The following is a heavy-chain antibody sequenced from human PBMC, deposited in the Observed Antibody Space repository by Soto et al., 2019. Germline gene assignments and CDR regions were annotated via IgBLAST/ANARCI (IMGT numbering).Heavy chain of an antibody. D-gene: IGHD2-8*01. J-gene: IGHJ6*02. Sequence: QVLLVQSGAEVKKPGSSVKVSCKASGGTFSSYAISWVRQAPGQGLEWMGGIIPIFGTANYAQKFQGRVTITADESTSTAYMELSSLRSEDTAVYYCARTLYCTNGVCPDYYYYGMDVWGQGTTVTVSS. CDR3: ARTLYCTNGVCPDYYYYGMDV. CDR1: GGTFSSYA. CDR2: IIPIFGTA. V-gene: IGHV1-69*12.